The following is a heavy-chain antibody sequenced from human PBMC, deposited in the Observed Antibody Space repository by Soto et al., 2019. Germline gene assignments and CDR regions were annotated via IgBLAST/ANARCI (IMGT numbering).Heavy chain of an antibody. CDR1: GFVFSDYA. D-gene: IGHD2-2*01. CDR3: VRAKCTTCYGFQH. V-gene: IGHV3-48*01. Sequence: EVQLVESGGDLVQPGGSLRLSCTASGFVFSDYAMNWVRQAPGKGLEWVSRISSSASTLYYADSVKGRFTISRDNAKNSVYLQMNSLRAEDTAVYYCVRAKCTTCYGFQHWGQGTLVTVSS. J-gene: IGHJ1*01. CDR2: ISSSASTL.